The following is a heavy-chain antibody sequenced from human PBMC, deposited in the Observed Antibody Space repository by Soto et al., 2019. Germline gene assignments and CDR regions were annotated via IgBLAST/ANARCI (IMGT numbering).Heavy chain of an antibody. CDR2: ISYDGSNK. Sequence: QVQLVESGGGVVQPGRSLRLSCAASGFTFSSYAMHWVRQAPGKGLEWVAVISYDGSNKYCADSVKGRFTISRDNSKNTLYLQMNSLRAEDTAVYYCARDDPLGYGGNNYWGQGTLVTVSS. V-gene: IGHV3-30-3*01. CDR1: GFTFSSYA. D-gene: IGHD4-17*01. CDR3: ARDDPLGYGGNNY. J-gene: IGHJ4*02.